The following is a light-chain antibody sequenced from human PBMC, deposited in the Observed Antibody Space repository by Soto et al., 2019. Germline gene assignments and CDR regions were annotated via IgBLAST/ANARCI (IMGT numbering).Light chain of an antibody. CDR3: QHFGRSPLT. J-gene: IGKJ4*01. Sequence: VLTQSPGTLSLSPGERATLSCRASQSVDRSDIAWYQQKPGQAPGLLIYSTSIRAAGIPDRFSVSGSGTDFSLTISRLEPEDFAVYYCQHFGRSPLTFGGGTKVDIK. CDR2: STS. V-gene: IGKV3-20*01. CDR1: QSVDRSD.